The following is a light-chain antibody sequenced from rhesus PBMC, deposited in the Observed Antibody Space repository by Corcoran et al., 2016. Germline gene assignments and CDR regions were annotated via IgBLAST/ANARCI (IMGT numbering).Light chain of an antibody. Sequence: DIVMTQTPLSLPVTLGEPASISCRSSQSLLSSNGYSCLNCYRQKPGQSPLLLSYYGSNRASGVPARVSGSGAGTGFTLKISRVGAEGVVVYYCMQSMHTPLTFGGGTKVELK. CDR1: QSLLSSNGYSC. CDR2: YGS. J-gene: IGKJ4*01. CDR3: MQSMHTPLT. V-gene: IGKV2-60*01.